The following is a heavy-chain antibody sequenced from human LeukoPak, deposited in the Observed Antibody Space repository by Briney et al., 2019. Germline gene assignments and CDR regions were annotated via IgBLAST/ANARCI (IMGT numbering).Heavy chain of an antibody. CDR3: ARPLSSGTYTDAFNI. V-gene: IGHV4-39*01. CDR2: IYYSGGT. D-gene: IGHD3-10*02. CDR1: DGSISSDTYY. J-gene: IGHJ3*02. Sequence: PSETLSLTCTVSDGSISSDTYYWGWIRQPPGGGLEFIGSIYYSGGTYYNPSLKNRVTISLDTSKNQFSLRLTSVTASDTAVYYCARPLSSGTYTDAFNIWGQGTMVTVSS.